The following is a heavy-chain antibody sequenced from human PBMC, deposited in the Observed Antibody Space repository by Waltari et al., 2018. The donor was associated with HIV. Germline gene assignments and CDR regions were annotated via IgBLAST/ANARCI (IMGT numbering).Heavy chain of an antibody. CDR2: IDWDDDK. V-gene: IGHV2-70*20. D-gene: IGHD3-22*01. CDR3: ARILYYYDSSGTGVGAFDV. Sequence: QVTLKESGPALVKPTQTLTLTCTFSGFSLSTSGVCVSWVRQPPGRALEWLGLIDWDDDKYYSTALKTRLTISKDTSENQVVLTMTNMDPVDTGTYYCARILYYYDSSGTGVGAFDVWGQGTTVTVSS. J-gene: IGHJ3*01. CDR1: GFSLSTSGVC.